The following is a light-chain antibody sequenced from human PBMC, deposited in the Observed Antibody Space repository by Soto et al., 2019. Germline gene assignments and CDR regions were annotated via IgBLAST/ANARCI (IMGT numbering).Light chain of an antibody. Sequence: EIVLTQSPGTLSLSPGERATLSCRASQSVRSGYFAWYQQKPGQAPRLLIVGASSRATGIPDRFSGSGSGTDFTLTITSLEPEDFAVYFCHQRYNWPRVTFGQGTQLEIK. J-gene: IGKJ5*01. V-gene: IGKV3D-20*02. CDR2: GAS. CDR1: QSVRSGY. CDR3: HQRYNWPRVT.